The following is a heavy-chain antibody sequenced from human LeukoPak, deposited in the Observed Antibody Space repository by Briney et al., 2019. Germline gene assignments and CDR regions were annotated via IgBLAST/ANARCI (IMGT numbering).Heavy chain of an antibody. CDR1: GGTFSSYA. CDR3: ARGTGVREDY. Sequence: SVKVSCKASGGTFSSYAISWGRQAPGQGLEWMGRIIPIFGTANYAQKFQGRVTITTDESTSTAHMELSSLRSEDTAVYYCARGTGVREDYWGQGTLVTVSS. D-gene: IGHD1-14*01. J-gene: IGHJ4*02. V-gene: IGHV1-69*05. CDR2: IIPIFGTA.